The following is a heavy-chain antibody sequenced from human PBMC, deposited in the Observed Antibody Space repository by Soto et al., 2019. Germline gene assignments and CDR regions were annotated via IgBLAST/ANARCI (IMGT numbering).Heavy chain of an antibody. CDR2: IDSSSSNK. J-gene: IGHJ4*02. CDR3: ARDDDSAMALNFDY. CDR1: GFTFDSYS. Sequence: EVQLVESGGGLVQPGGSLRLSCAASGFTFDSYSMNWVRQAPGKWLVWVSYIDSSSSNKHYADSVKGRFTISRDNAKNALYLQMSSLRDEDTAVYYCARDDDSAMALNFDYWGQGTLVTVSS. D-gene: IGHD5-18*01. V-gene: IGHV3-48*02.